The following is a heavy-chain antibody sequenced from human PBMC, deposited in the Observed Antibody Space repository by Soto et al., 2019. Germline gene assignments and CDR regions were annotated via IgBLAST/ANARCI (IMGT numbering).Heavy chain of an antibody. J-gene: IGHJ5*02. Sequence: QVQLVQSGVEVRKPGASVKVSCKASGYTFTSHGISWVRQAPGQGLEWVGWINNYDGNTNYAEKFQDRVTVTTDISTRTAYMELRNLRSDDTAVYYCARSISYNGFDPWGQGTLVTVSS. CDR1: GYTFTSHG. CDR2: INNYDGNT. V-gene: IGHV1-18*01. CDR3: ARSISYNGFDP.